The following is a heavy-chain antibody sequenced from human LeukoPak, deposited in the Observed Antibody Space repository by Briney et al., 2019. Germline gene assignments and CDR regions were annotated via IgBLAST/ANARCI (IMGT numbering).Heavy chain of an antibody. CDR1: GFTFSSYA. J-gene: IGHJ4*02. CDR2: ISGSGGST. V-gene: IGHV3-23*01. Sequence: GGSLRLSCAASGFTFSSYAMSWVRQAPGKGLEWVSAISGSGGSTYYADSVKGRFTISRDNSKNTLYLQMNSLRAEDTAVYYCASPSGSSSWYPYYFDYWGQGTLVTVSS. CDR3: ASPSGSSSWYPYYFDY. D-gene: IGHD6-13*01.